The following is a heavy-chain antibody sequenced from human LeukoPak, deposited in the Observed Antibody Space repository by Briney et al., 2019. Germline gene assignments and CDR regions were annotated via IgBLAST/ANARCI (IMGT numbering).Heavy chain of an antibody. Sequence: GASVKVSCKASGYTFTGYYMHWVRQAPGQGLEWMGWINPNSGGTNYAQKFQGRVTMTRDTSISTAYMELSRLRSDDTAVYYCARAKMSYNDSSGYYNPAVWFDPWGQGTLVTVSS. J-gene: IGHJ5*02. CDR2: INPNSGGT. CDR3: ARAKMSYNDSSGYYNPAVWFDP. V-gene: IGHV1-2*02. D-gene: IGHD3-22*01. CDR1: GYTFTGYY.